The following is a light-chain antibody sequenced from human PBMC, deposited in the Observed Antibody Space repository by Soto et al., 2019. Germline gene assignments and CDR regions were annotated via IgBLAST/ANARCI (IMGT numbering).Light chain of an antibody. V-gene: IGKV1-27*01. CDR3: QKYNGAQWT. CDR1: QGISNY. J-gene: IGKJ1*01. Sequence: DIPMTQSPSSLSASVGDRVTIACRASQGISNYLVWYQQKPGKVPKLLIYAASTLQSGVSSRFSGSGSGTDFTLTISSLQPEDVATYYCQKYNGAQWTFGQGTKVEIK. CDR2: AAS.